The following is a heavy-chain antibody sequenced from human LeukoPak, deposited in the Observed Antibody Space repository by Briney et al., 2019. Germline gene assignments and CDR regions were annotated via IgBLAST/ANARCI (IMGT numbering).Heavy chain of an antibody. CDR3: ARDSYGDSGYYYYYMDV. V-gene: IGHV4-4*07. CDR2: IYTSGIT. D-gene: IGHD4-17*01. Sequence: SETLSLTCTVSGGSISSYYWSWIRQPAGKGLEWIGRIYTSGITNYNPSLKSRVTMSVDTSKNQFSLKLSSVTAADTAVYYCARDSYGDSGYYYYYMDVWGRGTTVTISS. J-gene: IGHJ6*03. CDR1: GGSISSYY.